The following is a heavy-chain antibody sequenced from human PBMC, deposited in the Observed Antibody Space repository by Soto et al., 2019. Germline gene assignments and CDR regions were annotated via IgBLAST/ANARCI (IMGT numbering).Heavy chain of an antibody. Sequence: QVLLQESGPGLVQPSGTLSLSCVVSGVSIGSNYYWGWVRQPPGQGLEWLGDMSHIGSVNYNPSLKCRVTISMDKSQNQFSLKLDSMTAEDTAVCYWATSLGWCAVENCGQGTLVIVSS. V-gene: IGHV4-4*02. CDR2: MSHIGSV. CDR1: GVSIGSNYY. D-gene: IGHD6-19*01. J-gene: IGHJ4*02. CDR3: ATSLGWCAVEN.